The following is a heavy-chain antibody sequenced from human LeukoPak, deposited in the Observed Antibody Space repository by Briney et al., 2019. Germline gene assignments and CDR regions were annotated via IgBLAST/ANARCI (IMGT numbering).Heavy chain of an antibody. CDR2: ISGYNGNT. V-gene: IGHV1-18*01. CDR3: ARPRVAGSFDY. Sequence: ASVKVSCKTSGYTFASYGISWVRQAPGQGLEWMGWISGYNGNTNYAQNLQGRVIMTTDTSTTTVYMELRSLRSDDTAVYYCARPRVAGSFDYWGQGTLVTVSS. CDR1: GYTFASYG. J-gene: IGHJ4*02. D-gene: IGHD6-19*01.